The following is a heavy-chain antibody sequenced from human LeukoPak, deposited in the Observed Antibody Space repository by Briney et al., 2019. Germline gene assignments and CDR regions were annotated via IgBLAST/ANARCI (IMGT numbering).Heavy chain of an antibody. J-gene: IGHJ6*04. CDR3: ARGYCSGGSCREMDV. V-gene: IGHV3-20*04. CDR2: INWSSANI. D-gene: IGHD2-15*01. Sequence: GGSLRLSCAASGFTFSSYWMHWVRQAPGKGLEWVSGINWSSANIGYADSVKGRFTISRDNAKNSLYLTMNSLRAEDTALYYCARGYCSGGSCREMDVWGKGTTVTVSS. CDR1: GFTFSSYW.